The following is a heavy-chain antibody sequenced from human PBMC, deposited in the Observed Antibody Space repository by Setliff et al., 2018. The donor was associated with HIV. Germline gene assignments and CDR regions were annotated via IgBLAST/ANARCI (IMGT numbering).Heavy chain of an antibody. D-gene: IGHD3-3*01. CDR1: GGSFSGHY. CDR3: ARGYVYDFWSGYYALHYYYMDV. J-gene: IGHJ6*03. CDR2: INHSGST. Sequence: SETLSLTCAVYGGSFSGHYWSWIRQAPGKGLEWIGEINHSGSTNYNPSLKSRVTISIDTSKNQFFLKLSTMTAADTAVYYCARGYVYDFWSGYYALHYYYMDVWGKGITVTVSS. V-gene: IGHV4-34*01.